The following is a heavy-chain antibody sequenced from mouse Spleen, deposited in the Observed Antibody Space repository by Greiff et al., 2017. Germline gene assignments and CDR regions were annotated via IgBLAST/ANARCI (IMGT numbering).Heavy chain of an antibody. V-gene: IGHV1-81*01. J-gene: IGHJ3*01. Sequence: QVQLQQSGAELARPGASVKLSCKASGYTFTSYGISWVKQRTGQGLEWIGEIYPRSGNTYYNEKFKGKATLTADRSSSTAYMELRSLTSEDSAVYFCARLTGSAWFAYWGQGTLVTVSA. CDR2: IYPRSGNT. CDR3: ARLTGSAWFAY. D-gene: IGHD4-1*01. CDR1: GYTFTSYG.